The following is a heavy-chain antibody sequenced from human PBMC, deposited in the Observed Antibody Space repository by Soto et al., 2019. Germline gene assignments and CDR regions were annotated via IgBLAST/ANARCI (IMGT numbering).Heavy chain of an antibody. CDR1: GGSSSSDY. CDR2: SYTSGST. J-gene: IGHJ5*02. V-gene: IGHV4-4*07. Sequence: SETLSLTCTYSGGSSSSDYWSWIRLPAGKGLEWIGRSYTSGSTNYNPSLKSRVTMAVDTSKNQCSLKLSSVTAADTAIYYCATAADYYGSGRQDWFDPWGPGTLVTVFS. CDR3: ATAADYYGSGRQDWFDP. D-gene: IGHD3-10*01.